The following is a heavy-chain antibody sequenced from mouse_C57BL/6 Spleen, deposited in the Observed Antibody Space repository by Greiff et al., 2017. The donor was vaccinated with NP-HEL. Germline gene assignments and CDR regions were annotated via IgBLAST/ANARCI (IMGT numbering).Heavy chain of an antibody. Sequence: VQLQQSGPELVKPGASVKIPCKASGYTFTDYNVDWVKQSHGKSLEWIGDINPNNGGTIYNQKFKGKATLTVDKSSSTAYMELRSLTSDDTAVYYCATRGTWFAYWGQGTLVTVSA. CDR2: INPNNGGT. V-gene: IGHV1-18*01. J-gene: IGHJ3*01. CDR3: ATRGTWFAY. CDR1: GYTFTDYN.